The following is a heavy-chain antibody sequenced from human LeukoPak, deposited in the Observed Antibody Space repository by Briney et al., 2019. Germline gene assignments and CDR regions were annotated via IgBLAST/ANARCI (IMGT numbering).Heavy chain of an antibody. J-gene: IGHJ5*02. D-gene: IGHD1-26*01. CDR1: GYSFNNYW. CDR3: ARVGGSLNTPADP. Sequence: GESLKISCKGSGYSFNNYWIGWVRQMPGKGLERMGIIYPGGSDTRYSPSFQGQVTISADKSISTAYLQWSSLKASDTAMYYCARVGGSLNTPADPWGQGTLVTVSS. V-gene: IGHV5-51*01. CDR2: IYPGGSDT.